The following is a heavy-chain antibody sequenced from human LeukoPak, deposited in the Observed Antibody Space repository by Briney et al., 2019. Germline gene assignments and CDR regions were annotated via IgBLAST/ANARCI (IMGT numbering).Heavy chain of an antibody. CDR2: INHRGST. D-gene: IGHD3-10*01. CDR1: GGSVSGYY. J-gene: IGHJ4*02. CDR3: ARTYYYGSGSYYNPRGYFDY. V-gene: IGHV4-34*01. Sequence: SVTLSLTCAVYGGSVSGYYWSWIRQPPGKGLEWIGEINHRGSTNYNPSLKSRVTISVDTSKNQFSLKLSSVTAADTAVYYCARTYYYGSGSYYNPRGYFDYWGQGTLVTVSS.